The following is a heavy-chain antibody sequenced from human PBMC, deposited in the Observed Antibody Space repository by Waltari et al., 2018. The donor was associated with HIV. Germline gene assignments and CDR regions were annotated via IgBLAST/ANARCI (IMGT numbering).Heavy chain of an antibody. D-gene: IGHD3-3*01. CDR2: IYTSGST. Sequence: QVQLQESGLGLVKPSQTLSLTCTVSGGSISSGSYYWSWIRQPAGKGLELIGRIYTSGSTNYNPSLASGVTISVDTSRNQFSLKLRSVTAADTAVYYCARAYYDFWSGTGSSGNWFDPWGQGTLVTVSS. CDR1: GGSISSGSYY. V-gene: IGHV4-61*02. CDR3: ARAYYDFWSGTGSSGNWFDP. J-gene: IGHJ5*02.